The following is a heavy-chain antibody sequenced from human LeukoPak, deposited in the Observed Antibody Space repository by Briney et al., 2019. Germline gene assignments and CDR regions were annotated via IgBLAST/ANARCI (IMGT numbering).Heavy chain of an antibody. D-gene: IGHD4-23*01. V-gene: IGHV4-39*01. CDR2: IYYSGST. Sequence: SETLSLTCTVSGGSISSSSYYWGWIRQPPGKGLEWIGSIYYSGSTYYNPSLKSRVTISVDTSKNRFSLKLSSVTAADTAVYYCASYIRWQEYFQHWGQGTLVTVSS. J-gene: IGHJ1*01. CDR1: GGSISSSSYY. CDR3: ASYIRWQEYFQH.